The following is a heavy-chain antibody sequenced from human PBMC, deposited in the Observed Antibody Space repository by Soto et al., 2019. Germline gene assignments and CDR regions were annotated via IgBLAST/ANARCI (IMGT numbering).Heavy chain of an antibody. CDR2: TYYRSKWHN. J-gene: IGHJ5*02. CDR3: ARYSSSWDANGFVP. CDR1: GKSVYYDGRA. D-gene: IGHD6-13*01. V-gene: IGHV6-1*01. Sequence: CAIYGKSVYYDGRARIKTSQSQSTGLEWLGRTYYRSKWHNDYGVSVKRRITIHSDTSTNQFSLQLNSLTPDYKAVSYCARYSSSWDANGFVPWGQGTLVTVS.